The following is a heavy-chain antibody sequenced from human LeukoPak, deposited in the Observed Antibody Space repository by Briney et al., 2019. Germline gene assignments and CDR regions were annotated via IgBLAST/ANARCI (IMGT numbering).Heavy chain of an antibody. CDR2: ISTSSSYI. CDR3: ARVEASGYDYGAFDY. Sequence: GGSLRLSCAASGLTFSNYNMNWVRQAPGKGLEWVSYISTSSSYIYYADSVKGRFTISRDNAKNSLYLQMNSLRAEDTAVYYCARVEASGYDYGAFDYWGQGTLVTVSS. D-gene: IGHD5-12*01. J-gene: IGHJ4*02. CDR1: GLTFSNYN. V-gene: IGHV3-21*01.